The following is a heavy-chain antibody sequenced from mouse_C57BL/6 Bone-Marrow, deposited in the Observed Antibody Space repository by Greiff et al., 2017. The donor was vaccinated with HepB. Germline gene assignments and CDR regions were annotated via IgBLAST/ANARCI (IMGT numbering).Heavy chain of an antibody. Sequence: EVQLKESGPVLVKPGASVKMSCKASGYTFTDYYMNWVKQSHGKSLEWIGVINPYNGGTSYNQKFKGKATLTVDKSSSTAYMELNSLTSEDSAVYYCARRFTTVGFDYWGQGTTLTVSS. V-gene: IGHV1-19*01. CDR3: ARRFTTVGFDY. D-gene: IGHD1-1*01. J-gene: IGHJ2*01. CDR1: GYTFTDYY. CDR2: INPYNGGT.